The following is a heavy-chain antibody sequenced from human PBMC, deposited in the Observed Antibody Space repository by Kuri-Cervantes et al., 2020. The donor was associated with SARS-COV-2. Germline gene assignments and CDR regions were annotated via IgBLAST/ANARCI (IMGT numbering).Heavy chain of an antibody. CDR3: AKGGVLGQTLHF. Sequence: GGSLRLSCAASGFTVSSNYMSWVRRAPGKGLEWVSGISESGDITDYADSVKGRFTISRDSSKNTLYLQMDSLKVEDTAAYYCAKGGVLGQTLHFWGQGTLVTVSS. J-gene: IGHJ4*02. V-gene: IGHV3-23*01. CDR2: ISESGDIT. D-gene: IGHD3-16*01. CDR1: GFTVSSNY.